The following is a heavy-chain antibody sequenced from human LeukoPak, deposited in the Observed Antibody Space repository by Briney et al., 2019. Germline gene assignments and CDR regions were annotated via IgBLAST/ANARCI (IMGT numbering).Heavy chain of an antibody. V-gene: IGHV4-61*02. CDR3: AGHRGAVVFDY. CDR2: IYTSGST. CDR1: GGSISSGSYY. J-gene: IGHJ4*02. Sequence: SQTLSLTCTVSGGSISSGSYYWSWIRQPAGKGLEWIGRIYTSGSTNYNPSLKSRVTISVDTSKNQFSLKLSSVTAADTAVYYCAGHRGAVVFDYWSQGTLVTVSS. D-gene: IGHD1-26*01.